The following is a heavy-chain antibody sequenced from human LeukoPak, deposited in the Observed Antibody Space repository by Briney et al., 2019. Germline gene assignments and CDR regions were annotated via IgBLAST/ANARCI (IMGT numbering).Heavy chain of an antibody. CDR1: GVTFSDVW. D-gene: IGHD6-6*01. Sequence: PGGSLRLSCVASGVTFSDVWMSWVRQAPGKGLEWVGRIHTKFDGGTIDYAAPVKGRFTISRDDSKNTLYLQMNSLKTEDTAVYYCTTVPYSSSPIWGQGTMVTVSS. J-gene: IGHJ3*02. CDR3: TTVPYSSSPI. V-gene: IGHV3-15*01. CDR2: IHTKFDGGTI.